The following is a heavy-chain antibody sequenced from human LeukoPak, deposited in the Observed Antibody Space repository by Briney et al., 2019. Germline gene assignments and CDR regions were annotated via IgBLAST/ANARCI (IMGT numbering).Heavy chain of an antibody. CDR3: ARHSFVAVAGWGDY. V-gene: IGHV5-51*01. J-gene: IGHJ4*02. D-gene: IGHD6-19*01. CDR2: IYPGDSDT. CDR1: GYSFTGYW. Sequence: GEPRKISSKGSGYSFTGYWIGWVRQMPGKGLEGMGIIYPGDSDTRYSPSFQGQVTISADKPISPAYLQWRSLKASDTGMYYCARHSFVAVAGWGDYWGQGTLVTVSS.